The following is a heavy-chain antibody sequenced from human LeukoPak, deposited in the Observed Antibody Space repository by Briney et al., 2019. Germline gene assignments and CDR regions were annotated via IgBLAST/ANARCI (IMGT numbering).Heavy chain of an antibody. CDR2: IYYSGST. D-gene: IGHD6-19*01. CDR1: GGSISSYY. CDR3: AGPSSGWYEFYFQH. Sequence: PSETLSLTCTVSGGSISSYYWSWIRQPPGKGLEWIGYIYYSGSTSYNPSLKSRVTISVDTSKNQFSLKLSSVTAADTAVYYCAGPSSGWYEFYFQHWGQGTLVTVSS. V-gene: IGHV4-59*08. J-gene: IGHJ1*01.